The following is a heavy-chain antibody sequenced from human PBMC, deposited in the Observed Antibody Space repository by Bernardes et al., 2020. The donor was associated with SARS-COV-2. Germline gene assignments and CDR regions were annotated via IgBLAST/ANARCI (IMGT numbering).Heavy chain of an antibody. CDR1: GGSISSGGYY. J-gene: IGHJ4*02. D-gene: IGHD3-3*01. V-gene: IGHV4-31*03. CDR2: IYYSGST. Sequence: LTRTCTVSGGSISSGGYYWSWIRQHPGKGLEWIGYIYYSGSTYYNPSLKSRVTISVDTSKNQFSLKLSSVTAADTAVYYCARAIRNTIFGVVHQFDYWGQGTLVTVSS. CDR3: ARAIRNTIFGVVHQFDY.